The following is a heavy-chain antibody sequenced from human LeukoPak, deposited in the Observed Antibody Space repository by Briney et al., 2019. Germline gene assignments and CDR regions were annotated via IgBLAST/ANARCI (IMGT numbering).Heavy chain of an antibody. CDR3: ARDDPRYYYDMDV. CDR2: ISSSSSYI. Sequence: KPGGSLRLSCAASGFTFSSYSMTWVRQAPGKGLEWVSSISSSSSYIYYADSVKGRFTISRDNAKNSLYLQMNSLRAEDTAVYYCARDDPRYYYDMDVWGQGTTVTVSS. CDR1: GFTFSSYS. V-gene: IGHV3-21*01. J-gene: IGHJ6*02.